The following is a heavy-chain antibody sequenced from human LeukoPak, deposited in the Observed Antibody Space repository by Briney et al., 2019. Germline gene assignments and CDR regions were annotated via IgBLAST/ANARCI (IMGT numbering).Heavy chain of an antibody. Sequence: GGSLRLSCAASGFTFSSYVMGWVRQAPGRGLEWVSNIGANGDNTYYADSVKGRFTISRDNSKNTLYLLMNSLRAEDTAVYYCAKPGTSSGYYWGQGTLVTVSS. D-gene: IGHD3-22*01. CDR1: GFTFSSYV. V-gene: IGHV3-23*01. CDR3: AKPGTSSGYY. CDR2: IGANGDNT. J-gene: IGHJ4*02.